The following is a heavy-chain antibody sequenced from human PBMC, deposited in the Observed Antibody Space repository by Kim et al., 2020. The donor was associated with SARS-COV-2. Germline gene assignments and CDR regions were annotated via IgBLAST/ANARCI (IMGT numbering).Heavy chain of an antibody. V-gene: IGHV3-30*18. J-gene: IGHJ6*02. CDR1: GYIFSNFA. Sequence: GGSLRLSCAASGYIFSNFAMHWVRQAPGKGLEWVAVVSHDGKNIYYGDSVRGRFTISRDNSKNTLSLQMSSLSSDDTAVYHCAKGSTSVNYGMDVWGQGT. CDR2: VSHDGKNI. CDR3: AKGSTSVNYGMDV.